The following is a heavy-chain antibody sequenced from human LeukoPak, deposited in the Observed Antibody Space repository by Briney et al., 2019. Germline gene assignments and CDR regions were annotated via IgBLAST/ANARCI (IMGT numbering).Heavy chain of an antibody. CDR1: GYTFSSYA. J-gene: IGHJ4*02. D-gene: IGHD5-18*01. CDR2: ISYDGSNK. CDR3: AKGYSYGVRWYYFDY. V-gene: IGHV3-30*04. Sequence: PGRSLRLSCAASGYTFSSYAMHRVRQAPGKGLEWVAVISYDGSNKYYADSVKGRFTISRDNSKNTLYLQMNSLRAEDTAVYYCAKGYSYGVRWYYFDYWGQETLVTVSS.